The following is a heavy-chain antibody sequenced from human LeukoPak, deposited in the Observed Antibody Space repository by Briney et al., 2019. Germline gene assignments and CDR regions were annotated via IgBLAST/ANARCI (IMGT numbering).Heavy chain of an antibody. CDR3: AKMGDIVVVVAAKGLDY. CDR1: GFTFSSYA. D-gene: IGHD2-15*01. CDR2: ISGSGGST. V-gene: IGHV3-23*01. J-gene: IGHJ4*02. Sequence: GGSLRLSCAASGFTFSSYAMSWVRQAPGKGLEGVSAISGSGGSTYYADSVKGRFTISRDNSKNTLYLQMNSLRAEDTAVYYCAKMGDIVVVVAAKGLDYWGQGTLVTVSS.